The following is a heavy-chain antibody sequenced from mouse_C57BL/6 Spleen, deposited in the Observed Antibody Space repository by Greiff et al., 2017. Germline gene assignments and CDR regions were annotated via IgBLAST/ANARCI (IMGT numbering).Heavy chain of an antibody. V-gene: IGHV1-82*01. CDR1: GYAFTSSW. CDR3: EARDYGSCYCAMDY. Sequence: QVQLQQSGPELVKPGASVKISCKASGYAFTSSWMNWVKQRPGKGLEWIGRIYPGDGDTNYNGKFKGKATLTADKSSSTAYMQLSSLTSEDSAVYVCEARDYGSCYCAMDYWGQGTSVTVSS. D-gene: IGHD1-1*01. J-gene: IGHJ4*01. CDR2: IYPGDGDT.